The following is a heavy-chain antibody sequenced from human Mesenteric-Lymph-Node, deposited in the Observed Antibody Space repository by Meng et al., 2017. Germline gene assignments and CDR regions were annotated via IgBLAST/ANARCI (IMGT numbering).Heavy chain of an antibody. CDR2: ISSSSYI. J-gene: IGHJ4*02. CDR1: GFTFSSYS. Sequence: GESLKISCAASGFTFSSYSMNWVRQAPGKGLEWVSSISSSSYIYYADSVKGRFTISRDNAKNSLYLQMNSLRAEDTAVYYCARGFSGYYRQLDYWGQGTLVTVSS. V-gene: IGHV3-21*01. CDR3: ARGFSGYYRQLDY. D-gene: IGHD3-22*01.